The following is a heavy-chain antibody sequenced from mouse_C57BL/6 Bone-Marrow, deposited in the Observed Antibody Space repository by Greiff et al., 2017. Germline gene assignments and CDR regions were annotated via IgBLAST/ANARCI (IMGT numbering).Heavy chain of an antibody. V-gene: IGHV5-6*01. CDR2: ISSCGSYT. D-gene: IGHD2-4*01. CDR1: GFTFSSYG. J-gene: IGHJ3*01. CDR3: ARHDDYAIAY. Sequence: VQLKESGGDLVKPGGSLKLSCAASGFTFSSYGMSWVRQTPDKRLEWVATISSCGSYTHYPDSVKGRFTISRDNAKNTLYLQMSSLKYEDAAMYSCARHDDYAIAYWGQGTLVTVSA.